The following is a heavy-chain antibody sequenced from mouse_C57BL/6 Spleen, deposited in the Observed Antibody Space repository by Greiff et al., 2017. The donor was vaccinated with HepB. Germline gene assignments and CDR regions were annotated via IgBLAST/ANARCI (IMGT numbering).Heavy chain of an antibody. CDR1: GFTFSDYG. V-gene: IGHV5-17*01. Sequence: EVKVVESGGGLVKPGGSLKLSCAASGFTFSDYGMHWVRQAPEKGLEWVAYISSGSSTIYYADTVKGPFTISRDNAKNTLFLQMTSLSSEDTAMYYCARSWDSFDYWGQGTTLTVAS. D-gene: IGHD3-3*01. J-gene: IGHJ2*01. CDR3: ARSWDSFDY. CDR2: ISSGSSTI.